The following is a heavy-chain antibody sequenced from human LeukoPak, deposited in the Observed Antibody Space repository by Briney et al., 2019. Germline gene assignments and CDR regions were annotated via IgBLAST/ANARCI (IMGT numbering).Heavy chain of an antibody. CDR1: GYTFTGYY. D-gene: IGHD6-13*01. Sequence: ASVKVPCKASGYTFTGYYMHWVRQAPGQGLEWMGWINPNSGGTNYAQKFQGRVTMTRDTSISTAYMELSRLRSDDTAVYYCAREWAAAGATNWFDPWGQGTLVTVSS. CDR2: INPNSGGT. V-gene: IGHV1-2*02. J-gene: IGHJ5*02. CDR3: AREWAAAGATNWFDP.